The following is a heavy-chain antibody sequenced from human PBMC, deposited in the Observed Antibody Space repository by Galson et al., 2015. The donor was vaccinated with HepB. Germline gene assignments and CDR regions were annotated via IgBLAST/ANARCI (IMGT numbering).Heavy chain of an antibody. CDR2: IIPRFGTA. V-gene: IGHV1-69*13. D-gene: IGHD2-2*01. CDR1: GGTFSSYA. Sequence: SVTVSCKASGGTFSSYAISWVRQAPGQGLEWMGGIIPRFGTANYAQKFQGRVTITADDSTSTAYMELSSLRSEDTAVYYCASAIQGYCRSTSCYVPDYWGQGTRVTVST. CDR3: ASAIQGYCRSTSCYVPDY. J-gene: IGHJ4*02.